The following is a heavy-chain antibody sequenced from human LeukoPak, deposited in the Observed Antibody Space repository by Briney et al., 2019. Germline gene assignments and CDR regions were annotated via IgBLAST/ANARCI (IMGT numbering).Heavy chain of an antibody. D-gene: IGHD1-26*01. CDR3: ARPEVGATRGLHY. CDR1: GGSIGSSSYY. CDR2: ISYSGST. J-gene: IGHJ4*02. V-gene: IGHV4-39*01. Sequence: ASETLSLSCTVSGGSIGSSSYYWGWIRQSPGKGLEWIGSISYSGSTYYNPSLKSRVTISVDTSKNQSSLKLSSVTAADTAVYYCARPEVGATRGLHYWGQGTLVTVSS.